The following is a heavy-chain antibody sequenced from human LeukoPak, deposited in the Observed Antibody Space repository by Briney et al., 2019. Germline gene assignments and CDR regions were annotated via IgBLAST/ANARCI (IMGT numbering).Heavy chain of an antibody. D-gene: IGHD1-14*01. Sequence: PGGSLRLSCAASGFTLSSYWMNWVRQAPGKGLEWVANIKQDGSEKYYVDSVKGRFTIPRDNAKNSLFLQMNSLRAEDTAVYYCAREGVTQNWFDPWGQGTLVTVSS. V-gene: IGHV3-7*01. CDR1: GFTLSSYW. CDR3: AREGVTQNWFDP. CDR2: IKQDGSEK. J-gene: IGHJ5*02.